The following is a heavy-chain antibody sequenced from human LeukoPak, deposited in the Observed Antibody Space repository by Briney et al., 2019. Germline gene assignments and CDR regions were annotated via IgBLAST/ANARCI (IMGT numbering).Heavy chain of an antibody. V-gene: IGHV3-21*01. CDR2: ITTSSTYI. CDR3: ARDTSSSGWFDP. CDR1: GFTFSDYS. Sequence: GGSLRLSCAASGFTFSDYSMTWVRQAPGKGLEWVSSITTSSTYIYYADSVKVRFTISRDNAKNSLYLQMTSLRAEDTAVYYCARDTSSSGWFDPWGQGTLVTVSS. J-gene: IGHJ5*02. D-gene: IGHD6-13*01.